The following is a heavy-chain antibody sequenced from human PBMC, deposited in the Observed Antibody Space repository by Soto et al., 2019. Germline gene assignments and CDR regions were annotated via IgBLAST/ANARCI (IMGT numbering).Heavy chain of an antibody. CDR3: AKAAGSGYCPVDY. Sequence: GGSLRLSCAASGFTFSRYAMSWLRQAPGKGLQWVSSFSGSGGTTYSAYSVKGRFTISIDTSKSTLFLQMNSLTADTSAVHCFAKAAGSGYCPVDYWGQGTMVTVSS. V-gene: IGHV3-23*01. CDR1: GFTFSRYA. D-gene: IGHD3-22*01. CDR2: FSGSGGTT. J-gene: IGHJ4*02.